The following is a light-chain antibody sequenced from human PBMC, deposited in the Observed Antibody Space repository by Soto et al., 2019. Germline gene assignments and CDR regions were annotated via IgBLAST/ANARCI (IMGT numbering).Light chain of an antibody. CDR1: QSISSW. V-gene: IGKV1-5*01. CDR2: DAS. J-gene: IGKJ5*01. CDR3: QQYDNLPLI. Sequence: DIQRTQSPSTLSASVGDRVTITCRASQSISSWLAWYQQKPGKAPKLLIYDASSLESGVPSRFSGSGSGTDFTLTISSLQPEDFATYYCQQYDNLPLIFGQGTRLEIK.